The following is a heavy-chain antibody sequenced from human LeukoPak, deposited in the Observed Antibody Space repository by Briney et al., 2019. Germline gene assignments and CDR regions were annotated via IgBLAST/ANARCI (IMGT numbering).Heavy chain of an antibody. CDR3: AGHEFLTDCSSYTTTGY. Sequence: SVKVSCKASGGTFSSYAISWVRQAPGQGLEWMGGIIPIFGTTNYAQTFQGRVTMTTDTSTSTPYMELRSLRSHDTAVYYFAGHEFLTDCSSYTTTGYWGQGTPVTVSS. J-gene: IGHJ4*02. CDR1: GGTFSSYA. CDR2: IIPIFGTT. D-gene: IGHD2-21*02. V-gene: IGHV1-69*05.